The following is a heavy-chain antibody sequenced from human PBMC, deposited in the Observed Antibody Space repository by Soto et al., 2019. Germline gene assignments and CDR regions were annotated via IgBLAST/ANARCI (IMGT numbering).Heavy chain of an antibody. J-gene: IGHJ5*02. CDR1: GYTFTSYA. CDR3: ARDRLDPNWFDP. D-gene: IGHD2-2*03. V-gene: IGHV1-3*01. CDR2: INAGNGNT. Sequence: ASVKVSCKASGYTFTSYAMHWVRQAPGQRPEWMGWINAGNGNTKYSQKFQGRVTITRDTSASTAYMELSSLRSEDTAVYYCARDRLDPNWFDPWGQGTLVTVSS.